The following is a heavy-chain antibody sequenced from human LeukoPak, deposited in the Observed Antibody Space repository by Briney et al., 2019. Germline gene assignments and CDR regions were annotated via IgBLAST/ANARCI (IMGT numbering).Heavy chain of an antibody. D-gene: IGHD6-13*01. Sequence: GESLRISCEASGYTFTSHWIGWVRQVPGKGLEWMGVIYPGDSRTRYSPSLQGQVTISADKSIDTVYLQWSSLKASDTAIYYCACRMLSSPWFEPWGQGTLVTVSS. J-gene: IGHJ5*02. CDR2: IYPGDSRT. CDR1: GYTFTSHW. V-gene: IGHV5-51*01. CDR3: ACRMLSSPWFEP.